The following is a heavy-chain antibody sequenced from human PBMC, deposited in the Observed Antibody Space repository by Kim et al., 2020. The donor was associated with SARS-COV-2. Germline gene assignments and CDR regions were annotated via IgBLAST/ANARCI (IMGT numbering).Heavy chain of an antibody. D-gene: IGHD3-10*01. CDR2: IYYSGST. CDR3: ARAMVRGGDY. Sequence: SETLSLTCTVSGGSISSGGYYWSWIRQHPGKGLEWIGYIYYSGSTYYNPSLKSRVTISVDTSKNQFSLKLSSVTAADTAVYYCARAMVRGGDYWGQGTLVTVSS. V-gene: IGHV4-31*03. CDR1: GGSISSGGYY. J-gene: IGHJ4*02.